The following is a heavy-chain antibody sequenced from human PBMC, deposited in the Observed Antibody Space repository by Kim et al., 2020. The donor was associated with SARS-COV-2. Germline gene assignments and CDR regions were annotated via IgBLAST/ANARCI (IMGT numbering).Heavy chain of an antibody. V-gene: IGHV4-39*07. CDR2: IYYRGNT. D-gene: IGHD6-13*01. CDR3: ARDRGQTAAGTPFDQ. CDR1: GGSIGTAGYY. Sequence: SETLSLTCIVSGGSIGTAGYYWAWFRQPPGKGLEWIANIYYRGNTYYNASLRSRLTLSLDRPKNQISREVTSVTAADTAVYYCARDRGQTAAGTPFDQWGQGNLGTGSA. J-gene: IGHJ4*02.